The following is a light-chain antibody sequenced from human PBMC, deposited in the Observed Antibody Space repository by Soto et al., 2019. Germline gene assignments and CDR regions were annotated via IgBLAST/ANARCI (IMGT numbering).Light chain of an antibody. V-gene: IGKV3-20*01. CDR2: GAS. Sequence: EVVLTQSPGTLSLSPRERATLSCRASQSVSNNYLAWYQHKPGQAPRLLIYGASNRAPGIPDRFSGSGSWPDFTLTISRLEPEDFAVYYCQQYAASPRTFGQGTLVEVK. J-gene: IGKJ1*01. CDR3: QQYAASPRT. CDR1: QSVSNNY.